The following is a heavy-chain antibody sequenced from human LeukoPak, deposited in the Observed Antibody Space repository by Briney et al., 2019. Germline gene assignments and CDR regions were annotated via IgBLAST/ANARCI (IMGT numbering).Heavy chain of an antibody. CDR1: GFTFSSYS. D-gene: IGHD3-3*01. J-gene: IGHJ4*02. V-gene: IGHV3-30*18. CDR3: AKEYYDFWSGYPHDY. Sequence: TGGSLRLSCAASGFTFSSYSMNWVRQAPGKGLEWVAVISYDGSNKYYADSVKGRFTISRDNSKNTLYLQMNSLRAEDTAVYYCAKEYYDFWSGYPHDYWGQGTLVTVSS. CDR2: ISYDGSNK.